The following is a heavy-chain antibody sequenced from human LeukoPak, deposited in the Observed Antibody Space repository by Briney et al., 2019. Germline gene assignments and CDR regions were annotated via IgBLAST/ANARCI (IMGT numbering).Heavy chain of an antibody. CDR3: AKWGDYDVLTGYYVPDY. D-gene: IGHD3-9*01. V-gene: IGHV3-23*01. Sequence: PGASLRLSCAASGFTFSNHAMSWVRQAPGKGLEWVSAILGSGVTTYYADSVKGRFTVSRDNSKSTLYLQMNTLRAEDTALYYCAKWGDYDVLTGYYVPDYWGQGTLVTVSS. CDR1: GFTFSNHA. J-gene: IGHJ4*02. CDR2: ILGSGVTT.